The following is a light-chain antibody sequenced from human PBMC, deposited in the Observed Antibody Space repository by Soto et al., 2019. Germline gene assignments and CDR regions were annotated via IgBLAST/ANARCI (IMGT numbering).Light chain of an antibody. CDR1: SSNIGNNY. V-gene: IGLV1-51*02. Sequence: QSVLTQPPSVSAAPGQKVTISCSGSSSNIGNNYVSWYQQLPGTAPKLLIYENSRRPSGIPDRFSGSKSGTSATLGITGLQTGDEADYYCGTWDSSLSVVVFGGGTKLTVL. J-gene: IGLJ2*01. CDR2: ENS. CDR3: GTWDSSLSVVV.